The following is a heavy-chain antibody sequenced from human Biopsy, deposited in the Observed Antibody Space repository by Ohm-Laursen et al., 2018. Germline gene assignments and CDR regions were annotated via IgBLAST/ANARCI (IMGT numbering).Heavy chain of an antibody. CDR2: IIAMFGTA. CDR1: GGTFINYA. CDR3: ARGPHSGSHSCFDY. D-gene: IGHD1-26*01. J-gene: IGHJ4*02. V-gene: IGHV1-69*13. Sequence: SVKASCQASGGTFINYAISWVRQAPGQVLECMGGIIAMFGTANYAQMFQGRVTISADESTSTSYMELSSLTTEDTAIYYCARGPHSGSHSCFDYWGRGTLVTVSS.